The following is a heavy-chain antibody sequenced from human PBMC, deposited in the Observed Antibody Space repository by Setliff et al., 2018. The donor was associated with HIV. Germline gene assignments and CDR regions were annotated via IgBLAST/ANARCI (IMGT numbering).Heavy chain of an antibody. CDR2: IYHSGST. CDR3: AKTSVGATGLYAFDI. J-gene: IGHJ3*02. CDR1: GATFNDYF. D-gene: IGHD1-26*01. Sequence: PSETLSLTCAVYGATFNDYFWSWVRQPPGKGLEWIGEIYHSGSTNYNPSLKSRVTISADTSNNQFSLRLTSMTAADTAVYYCAKTSVGATGLYAFDIWGQGTMVTVS. V-gene: IGHV4-34*08.